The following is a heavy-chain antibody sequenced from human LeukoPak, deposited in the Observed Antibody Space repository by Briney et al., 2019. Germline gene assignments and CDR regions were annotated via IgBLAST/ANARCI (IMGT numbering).Heavy chain of an antibody. V-gene: IGHV1-46*01. D-gene: IGHD4-23*01. CDR3: ARGKGPTVETEFDY. CDR1: GGTFSSYA. Sequence: GASVKVSCKASGGTFSSYAISWVRQAPGQGLEWMGIINPSGGSTSYAQKFQGRVTMTRDTSTSTVYMELSSLRSEDTAVYYCARGKGPTVETEFDYWGQGTLVTVSS. J-gene: IGHJ4*02. CDR2: INPSGGST.